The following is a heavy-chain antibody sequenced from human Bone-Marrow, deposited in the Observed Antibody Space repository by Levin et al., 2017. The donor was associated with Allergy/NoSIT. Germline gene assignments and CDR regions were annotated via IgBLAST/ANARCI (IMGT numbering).Heavy chain of an antibody. Sequence: PGGSLRLSCAASGFTFSSYAMSWVRQAPGKGLEWVSAISGSGGSTYYADSVKGRFTISRDNSKNTLYLQMNSLRAEDTAVYYCANGDNPLYSSSWYVYYFDYWGQGTLVTVSS. CDR2: ISGSGGST. J-gene: IGHJ4*02. V-gene: IGHV3-23*01. D-gene: IGHD6-13*01. CDR3: ANGDNPLYSSSWYVYYFDY. CDR1: GFTFSSYA.